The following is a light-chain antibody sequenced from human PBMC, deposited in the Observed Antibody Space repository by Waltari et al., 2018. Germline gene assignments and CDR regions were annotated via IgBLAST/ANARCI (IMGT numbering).Light chain of an antibody. CDR3: TSDGGSSNFYV. J-gene: IGLJ1*01. V-gene: IGLV2-8*01. CDR1: SSDVGAYNS. CDR2: EVT. Sequence: QSALTQPPSASGSPGQSVTISCTGTSSDVGAYNSVSWYRQPPGKAPQPLIYEVTKRPSGVPGRFSGSKSGNTASLTVSGLQTEDEADYYCTSDGGSSNFYVFGTGTKVTVL.